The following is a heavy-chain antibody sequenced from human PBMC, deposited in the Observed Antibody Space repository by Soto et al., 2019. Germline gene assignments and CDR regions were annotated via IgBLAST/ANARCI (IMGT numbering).Heavy chain of an antibody. J-gene: IGHJ5*01. D-gene: IGHD1-26*01. CDR3: ARVANGARYSWFDS. Sequence: KPSETLSLTCTVSGGSISSGAYYWSWIRQPPGKGLDWIGYIYYTGTTYDNPSLRGRVSISVDTSKNQFSLKLNSVTAADTAVYYCARVANGARYSWFDSWGQGTLVTVLL. V-gene: IGHV4-30-4*01. CDR1: GGSISSGAYY. CDR2: IYYTGTT.